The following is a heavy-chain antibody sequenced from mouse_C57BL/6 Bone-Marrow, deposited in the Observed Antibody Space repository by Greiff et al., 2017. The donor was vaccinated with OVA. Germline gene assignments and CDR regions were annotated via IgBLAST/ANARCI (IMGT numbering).Heavy chain of an antibody. V-gene: IGHV5-4*01. CDR2: ISDGGSYT. Sequence: EVHLVESGGGLVKPGGSLKLSCAASGFTFSSYAMSWVRQTPEKRLEWVATISDGGSYTYYPDNVKGRFTISRDNAKNNLYLQMGHLKSEDTAMYYCALWLRRRGYAMDYWGQGTSVTVSS. CDR3: ALWLRRRGYAMDY. D-gene: IGHD2-2*01. CDR1: GFTFSSYA. J-gene: IGHJ4*01.